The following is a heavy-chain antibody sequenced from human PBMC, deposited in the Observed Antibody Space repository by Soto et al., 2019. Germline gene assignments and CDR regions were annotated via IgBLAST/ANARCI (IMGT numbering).Heavy chain of an antibody. CDR2: ISAYNGNT. J-gene: IGHJ6*03. CDR3: ARVITGYCSSPSCFLENYYYYYYMDF. CDR1: GYTFTSYG. Sequence: ASVKVSCKASGYTFTSYGISWVRQAPGQGLEWMGWISAYNGNTNYAQKLQGRVTMTTDTSTSTAYMELRSLRSDDTAVYYCARVITGYCSSPSCFLENYYYYYYMDFWGKGTTVTVSS. V-gene: IGHV1-18*01. D-gene: IGHD2-2*01.